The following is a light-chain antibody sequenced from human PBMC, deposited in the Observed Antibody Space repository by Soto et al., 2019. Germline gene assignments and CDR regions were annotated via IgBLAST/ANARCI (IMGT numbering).Light chain of an antibody. CDR1: NIGSKS. J-gene: IGLJ2*01. V-gene: IGLV3-21*04. CDR3: QLWDSSSDHHVV. Sequence: SYELTQPPSVSVAPGKTARITCGGNNIGSKSVHWYQQKPGQAPVLVIYYDSDRPSGIPERFSGSNSGNTATLTISRVEAGDEADYHCQLWDSSSDHHVVFGGGTKVTVL. CDR2: YDS.